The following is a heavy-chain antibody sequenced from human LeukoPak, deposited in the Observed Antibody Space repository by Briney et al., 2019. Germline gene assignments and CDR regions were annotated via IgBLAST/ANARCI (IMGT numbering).Heavy chain of an antibody. Sequence: SETLSLTCAVYGGSFSGYYWSWIRQPPGKGLEWIGEINHSGSTNYNPSLKSRVTISVDTSKNQFSLKLSSVTAADTAVYYCARGRWSSSSYYFDYWGQGTLVTVSS. CDR2: INHSGST. V-gene: IGHV4-34*01. CDR3: ARGRWSSSSYYFDY. J-gene: IGHJ4*02. D-gene: IGHD6-13*01. CDR1: GGSFSGYY.